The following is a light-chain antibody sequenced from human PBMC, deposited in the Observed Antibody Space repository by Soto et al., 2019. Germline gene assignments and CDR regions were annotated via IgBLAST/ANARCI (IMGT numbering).Light chain of an antibody. Sequence: QSVLTQPPSVSAAPGQKVTISCSGSSSNIGGNSVSWYQQLPGTAPKLLIYDDNKRPSGIPDRFSGSKSGTSATLGITGFQTGDEADYYCAAWDDSLNGRYVFGTGTKVTVL. CDR3: AAWDDSLNGRYV. J-gene: IGLJ1*01. CDR2: DDN. V-gene: IGLV1-51*01. CDR1: SSNIGGNS.